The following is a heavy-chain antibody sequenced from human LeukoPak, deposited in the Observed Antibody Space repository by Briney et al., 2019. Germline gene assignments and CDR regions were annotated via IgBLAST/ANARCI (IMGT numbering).Heavy chain of an antibody. CDR3: ARSPGGYCSSTSCYAPGLSYAPYYYYMDV. J-gene: IGHJ6*03. D-gene: IGHD2-2*03. CDR1: GGTFSSYA. Sequence: EASVKVSCKASGGTFSSYAISWVRQAPGQGLEWMGGIIPIFGTANYAQKFQGRVTITTDESTSTAYMELSSLRSEDTAVYYCARSPGGYCSSTSCYAPGLSYAPYYYYMDVWGKGTTVTVSS. V-gene: IGHV1-69*05. CDR2: IIPIFGTA.